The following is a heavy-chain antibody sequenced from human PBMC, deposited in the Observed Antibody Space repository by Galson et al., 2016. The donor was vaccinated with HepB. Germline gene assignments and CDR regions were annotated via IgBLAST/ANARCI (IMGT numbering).Heavy chain of an antibody. V-gene: IGHV3-49*03. J-gene: IGHJ5*02. D-gene: IGHD2-8*01. Sequence: SLRLSCATSGFTFADYAMTWFRQTPGEGLEWVGFVRSETYGGTTDYAASVEGRFTISRDDSKNTLYLQMNSLRAEDTAVYYCAREVDQYANWFDPWGQGTLVTVSS. CDR3: AREVDQYANWFDP. CDR2: VRSETYGGTT. CDR1: GFTFADYA.